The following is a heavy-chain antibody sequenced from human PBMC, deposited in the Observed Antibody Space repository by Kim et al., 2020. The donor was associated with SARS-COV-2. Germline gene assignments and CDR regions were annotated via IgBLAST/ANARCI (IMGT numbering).Heavy chain of an antibody. CDR3: ARNFGPYYYDSSGYFGY. Sequence: SETLSLTCAVYGGTVSCYDVSWVRHPPGKGLEWVWAINNSGSTNYHPYLKSRVSISLDTTKNPFSPTLSPVTAADTAVYYCARNFGPYYYDSSGYFGYWGQGTLVTVSS. D-gene: IGHD3-22*01. V-gene: IGHV4-34*01. J-gene: IGHJ4*02. CDR2: INNSGST. CDR1: GGTVSCYD.